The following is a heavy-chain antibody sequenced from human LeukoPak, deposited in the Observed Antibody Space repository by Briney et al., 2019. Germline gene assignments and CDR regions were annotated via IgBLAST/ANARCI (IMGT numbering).Heavy chain of an antibody. D-gene: IGHD3-10*01. J-gene: IGHJ4*02. CDR3: AREYRGEYYFAY. Sequence: GGSLRLSCAASGFTVSSNYMSWVRQAPGKGLEWVSFIYSGGSTYYADSVKGRFTISRDNSKNTLYLQMNSLRAEDTAVYYCAREYRGEYYFAYWGQGTLVTVSS. CDR2: IYSGGST. CDR1: GFTVSSNY. V-gene: IGHV3-66*01.